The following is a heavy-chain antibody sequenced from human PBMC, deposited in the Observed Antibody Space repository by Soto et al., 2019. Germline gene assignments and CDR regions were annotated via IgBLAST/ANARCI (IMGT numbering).Heavy chain of an antibody. CDR1: GGTFSSYT. J-gene: IGHJ5*02. CDR2: IIPILGIA. CDR3: ARDQASIVVATGRWFDP. D-gene: IGHD2-2*01. Sequence: ASVKVSCKASGGTFSSYTISWVRQAPGQGLEWMGRIIPILGIANYAQKFQGRVTITADKSTSTAYMELSSLRSEDTAVYYCARDQASIVVATGRWFDPWGQGTLVTVS. V-gene: IGHV1-69*04.